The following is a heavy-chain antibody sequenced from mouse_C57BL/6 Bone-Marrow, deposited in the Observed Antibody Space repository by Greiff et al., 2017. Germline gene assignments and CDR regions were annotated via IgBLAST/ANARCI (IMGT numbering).Heavy chain of an antibody. J-gene: IGHJ3*01. CDR1: GFNIKDDY. Sequence: VQLQQSGAELVRPGASVKLSCTASGFNIKDDYMHWVKQRPEQGLEWIGWIDPENGDTEYASKFQGKATITADTSSNTAYLQLSSLTSEDTALYYCTTPAWFAYWGQGTLVTVSA. CDR3: TTPAWFAY. V-gene: IGHV14-4*01. CDR2: IDPENGDT.